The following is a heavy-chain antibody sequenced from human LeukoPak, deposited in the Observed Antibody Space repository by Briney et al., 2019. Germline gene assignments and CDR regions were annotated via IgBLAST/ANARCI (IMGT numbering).Heavy chain of an antibody. V-gene: IGHV3-9*01. Sequence: PGRSLRLSCAASGFTFDDYAMHWVRQAPGKGLEWVSGISWNSGSIGYADSVKGRFTISRDNAKNSLYLQMNSLRAEDTALYYCAKDTGIAVAGQEIDYWGQGTLVTVSS. CDR1: GFTFDDYA. J-gene: IGHJ4*02. CDR2: ISWNSGSI. CDR3: AKDTGIAVAGQEIDY. D-gene: IGHD6-19*01.